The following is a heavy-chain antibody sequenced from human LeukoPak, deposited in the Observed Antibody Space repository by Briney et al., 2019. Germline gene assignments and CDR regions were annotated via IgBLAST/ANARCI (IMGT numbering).Heavy chain of an antibody. CDR1: GFTFDDYG. CDR3: ARVSYCSGGSCYLYYFDY. J-gene: IGHJ4*02. Sequence: GGSLRLSCAASGFTFDDYGMSWVRQAPGKGLEWVSGINWNGGSTGYADSVKGRFTISRDNAKNSLYLQMNSLRAEDTALYHCARVSYCSGGSCYLYYFDYWGQGTLVTVSS. D-gene: IGHD2-15*01. V-gene: IGHV3-20*01. CDR2: INWNGGST.